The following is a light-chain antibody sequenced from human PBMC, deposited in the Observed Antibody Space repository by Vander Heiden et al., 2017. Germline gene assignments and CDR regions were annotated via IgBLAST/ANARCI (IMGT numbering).Light chain of an antibody. CDR2: AAS. CDR1: QGISSY. V-gene: IGKV1-8*01. J-gene: IGKJ1*01. Sequence: IRITQSPSSFSASTGDRVTITCRASQGISSYLAWYQQKPGKAPKLLIYAASTLQSGVPSRFSGSGSGTDFTLTISCLQSEDFATYYCQQDDSYPRTFGQGTKVEIK. CDR3: QQDDSYPRT.